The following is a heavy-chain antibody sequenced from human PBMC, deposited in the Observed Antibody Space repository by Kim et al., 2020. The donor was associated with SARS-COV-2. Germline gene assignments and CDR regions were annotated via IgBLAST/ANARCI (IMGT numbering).Heavy chain of an antibody. CDR3: ARDYNNIVVVPAAMGY. V-gene: IGHV3-30*04. J-gene: IGHJ4*02. CDR2: ISYDGSNK. Sequence: GGSLRLSCAASGFTFSSYAMHWVRQAPGKGLEWVAFISYDGSNKYYADSVKGRFTISRDNSKNTLYLQMNSLRAEDTAVYYCARDYNNIVVVPAAMGYWGQGTLVTVSS. CDR1: GFTFSSYA. D-gene: IGHD2-2*01.